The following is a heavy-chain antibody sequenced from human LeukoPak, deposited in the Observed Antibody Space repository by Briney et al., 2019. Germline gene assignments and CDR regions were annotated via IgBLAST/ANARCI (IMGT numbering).Heavy chain of an antibody. J-gene: IGHJ3*02. D-gene: IGHD3-22*01. V-gene: IGHV6-1*01. CDR2: TYYRSKWYN. CDR3: ARDEGDYYDSSGYYPDAFDI. CDR1: GDSVSSNSAA. Sequence: SQTLSLTCAISGDSVSSNSAAWNWIRQSPSRGLECLGRTYYRSKWYNDYAVSVKSRITINPDTSKNQFSLQLNSVTPEDTAVYYCARDEGDYYDSSGYYPDAFDIWGQGTMVTVSS.